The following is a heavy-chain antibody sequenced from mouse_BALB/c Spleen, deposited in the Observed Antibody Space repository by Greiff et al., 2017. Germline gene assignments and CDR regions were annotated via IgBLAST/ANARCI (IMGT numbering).Heavy chain of an antibody. CDR1: GFTFSSYA. Sequence: EVMLVESGGGLVKPGGSLKLSCAASGFTFSSYAMSWVRQTPEKRLEWVASISSGGSTYYPDSVKGRFTISRDNARNILYLQMSSLRSEDTAMYYCAIYDYGAWFAYWGQGTLVTVSA. D-gene: IGHD2-4*01. V-gene: IGHV5-6-5*01. CDR3: AIYDYGAWFAY. J-gene: IGHJ3*01. CDR2: ISSGGST.